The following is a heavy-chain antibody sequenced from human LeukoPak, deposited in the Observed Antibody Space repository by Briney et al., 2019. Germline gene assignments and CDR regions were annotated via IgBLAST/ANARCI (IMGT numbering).Heavy chain of an antibody. CDR1: GYTFTSYG. J-gene: IGHJ4*02. CDR3: ARDYENWNDVYFDY. CDR2: ISAYNGNT. D-gene: IGHD1-1*01. Sequence: ASVKVSCKASGYTFTSYGISWVRQAPGQGLEWMGWISAYNGNTNYAQKLQGRVTMTTDTSTSTAYMELSSLRSEDTAVYYCARDYENWNDVYFDYWGQGTLVTVSS. V-gene: IGHV1-18*01.